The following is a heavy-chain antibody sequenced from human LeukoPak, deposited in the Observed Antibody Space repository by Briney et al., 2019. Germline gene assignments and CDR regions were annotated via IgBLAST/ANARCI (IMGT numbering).Heavy chain of an antibody. Sequence: SETLSLTCAVYGGSFSGYYWSWIRQPPGKGLEWIGETNHSGSTNYNPSLKSRVTISVDTSKNQFSLKLSSVTAADTAVYYCARGGVGYSSSWYARFDPWGQGTLVTVSS. J-gene: IGHJ5*02. CDR2: TNHSGST. V-gene: IGHV4-34*01. CDR1: GGSFSGYY. D-gene: IGHD6-13*01. CDR3: ARGGVGYSSSWYARFDP.